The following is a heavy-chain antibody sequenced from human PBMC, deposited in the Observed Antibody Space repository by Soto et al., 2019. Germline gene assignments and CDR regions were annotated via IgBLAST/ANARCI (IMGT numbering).Heavy chain of an antibody. V-gene: IGHV1-69*13. CDR3: ARGAMANFDY. CDR1: GGTFGSHG. D-gene: IGHD5-18*01. J-gene: IGHJ4*02. CDR2: FIAMLGTP. Sequence: GASVKVSCKASGGTFGSHGIAWVRQAPGQGLEWMGGFIAMLGTPTYAKKVQGRATITADESLTSSYLELRSLRSEDTAMYFCARGAMANFDYWGQGTVVTAPQ.